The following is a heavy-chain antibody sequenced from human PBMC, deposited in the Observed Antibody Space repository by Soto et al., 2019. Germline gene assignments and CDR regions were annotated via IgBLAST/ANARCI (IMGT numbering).Heavy chain of an antibody. CDR3: ARVVSGWYDY. D-gene: IGHD6-19*01. CDR1: GYTFTSYY. CDR2: INPSGGST. J-gene: IGHJ4*02. Sequence: QVQLVQSGAEVKKPGASVKVSCKASGYTFTSYYMHWVRQAPGQGLEWMGIINPSGGSTSYAQKFQGRVTMTRDTSTSTVYMELSSLRSEDSAVHYCARVVSGWYDYWGQGTLVTVSS. V-gene: IGHV1-46*01.